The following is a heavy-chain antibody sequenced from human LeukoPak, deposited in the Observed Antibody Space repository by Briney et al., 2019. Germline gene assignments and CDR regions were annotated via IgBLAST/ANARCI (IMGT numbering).Heavy chain of an antibody. CDR2: ISSSGGST. Sequence: GGSLRLSCAASGFTFSSYAMSWVRQAPGKGLEWVSAISSSGGSTYYADSVKGRFTISRDNSKNTLYLQTNSLRAEDTAVYYCTKTVIAVAGRGFDYLGQGTLVTVSS. V-gene: IGHV3-23*01. CDR3: TKTVIAVAGRGFDY. J-gene: IGHJ4*02. CDR1: GFTFSSYA. D-gene: IGHD6-19*01.